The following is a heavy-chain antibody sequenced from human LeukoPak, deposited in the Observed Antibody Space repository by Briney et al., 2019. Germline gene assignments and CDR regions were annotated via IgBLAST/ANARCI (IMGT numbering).Heavy chain of an antibody. Sequence: ASVKVSCKVSGYTLTELSMHWVRQAPGKGLEWMGGFDPEDGEAIYAQKFQGRVTMTEDTSTDTAYMELSSLRSEDTAVYYCAKIQGITIGGVIVRSSLAFDYWGQGTLVTVSS. CDR2: FDPEDGEA. V-gene: IGHV1-24*01. J-gene: IGHJ4*02. CDR3: AKIQGITIGGVIVRSSLAFDY. D-gene: IGHD3-16*02. CDR1: GYTLTELS.